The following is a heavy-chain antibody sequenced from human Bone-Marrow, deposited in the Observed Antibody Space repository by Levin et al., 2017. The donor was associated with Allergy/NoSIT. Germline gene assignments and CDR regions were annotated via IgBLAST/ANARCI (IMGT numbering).Heavy chain of an antibody. J-gene: IGHJ4*01. CDR2: ISYSGST. CDR1: GASINSHSSY. CDR3: ARCNGLNYAILTAYAHFDY. D-gene: IGHD3-9*01. V-gene: IGHV4-31*03. Sequence: SETLSLTCTVSGASINSHSSYWTWIRQPPGKGLEWIGYISYSGSTYYTSALESRLTISFDTSKNQFSLRLSSVTAAGTAIYYCARCNGLNYAILTAYAHFDYWGHGTLVTVSS.